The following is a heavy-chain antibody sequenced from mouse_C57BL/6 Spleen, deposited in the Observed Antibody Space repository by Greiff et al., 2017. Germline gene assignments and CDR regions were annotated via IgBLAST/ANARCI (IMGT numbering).Heavy chain of an antibody. Sequence: EVHLVESGGDLVKPGGSLKLSCAASGFTFSSYGMSWVRQTPEKRLEWVATISSGGSYTYYPDSVKGRFTISRDNAKNTLYLQMSSLKSEDTAMYYCARHRDSSGLDYWGQGTTLTVSS. CDR3: ARHRDSSGLDY. CDR2: ISSGGSYT. V-gene: IGHV5-6*01. CDR1: GFTFSSYG. J-gene: IGHJ2*01. D-gene: IGHD3-2*02.